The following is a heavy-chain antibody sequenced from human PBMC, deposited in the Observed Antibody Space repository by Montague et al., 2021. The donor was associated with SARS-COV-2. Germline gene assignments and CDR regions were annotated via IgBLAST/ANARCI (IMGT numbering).Heavy chain of an antibody. Sequence: CAISGDSVSSNSATWNWVRQSPSRGLEWLGRTYCRSKWYNDYAVSVRGRVTINPDTSKNQFSLQLNSVTPEDTAIYYCTSGRGGNYNVMDVWGQGTTVTVSS. CDR1: GDSVSSNSAT. V-gene: IGHV6-1*01. D-gene: IGHD3-16*01. CDR3: TSGRGGNYNVMDV. J-gene: IGHJ6*02. CDR2: TYCRSKWYN.